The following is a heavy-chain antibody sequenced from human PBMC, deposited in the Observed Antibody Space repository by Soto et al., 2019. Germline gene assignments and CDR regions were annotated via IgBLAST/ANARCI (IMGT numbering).Heavy chain of an antibody. V-gene: IGHV4-4*07. D-gene: IGHD6-25*01. J-gene: IGHJ4*02. CDR2: IYTSGST. CDR3: ARDRLGRSRN. CDR1: GGSFSGYY. Sequence: QVRLQESGPGLVKPSETLSLTCTVSGGSFSGYYWSWIRQSAGKGLEWIGRIYTSGSTNYNPSLKSRVTMSVDTSKNQFSLKMSSVTAVDTAVYYCARDRLGRSRNWGQGTLVSVSS.